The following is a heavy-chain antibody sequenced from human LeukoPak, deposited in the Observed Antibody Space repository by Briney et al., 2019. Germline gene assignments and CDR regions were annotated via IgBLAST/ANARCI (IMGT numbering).Heavy chain of an antibody. D-gene: IGHD1-26*01. CDR3: ATVSGSYWDFDY. Sequence: GASVKVSCKASGYTFTSYDINWVRQATGQGLEWMGWMNPNSGNTGYAQKFQGRVTMTRNTSISTAYMELSSLRSEDTAVYYCATVSGSYWDFDYWGQGTLVTVSS. CDR2: MNPNSGNT. J-gene: IGHJ4*02. V-gene: IGHV1-8*01. CDR1: GYTFTSYD.